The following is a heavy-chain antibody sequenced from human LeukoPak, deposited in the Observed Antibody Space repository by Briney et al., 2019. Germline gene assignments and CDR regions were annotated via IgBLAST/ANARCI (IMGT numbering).Heavy chain of an antibody. V-gene: IGHV2-5*02. Sequence: SGPTLVNPTQTLTLTCSFSGFSLSTSGVGVGWIRQSPGKALGWLALIYWDDDKRYSPSLRTRLTIVKDTSNNQVVLIMTNVDPADAATYYCAHRRSGYNWNHGDFDYWGQGNLVTVSS. D-gene: IGHD1-14*01. CDR2: IYWDDDK. CDR1: GFSLSTSGVG. J-gene: IGHJ4*02. CDR3: AHRRSGYNWNHGDFDY.